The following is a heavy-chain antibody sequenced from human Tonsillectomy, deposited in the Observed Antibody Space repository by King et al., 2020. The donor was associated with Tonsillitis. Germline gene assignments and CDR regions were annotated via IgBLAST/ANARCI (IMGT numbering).Heavy chain of an antibody. CDR1: GGSISGSSYY. CDR2: IYYSGTT. Sequence: QLQESGPGLVKPSETLSLTCTVSGGSISGSSYYWGWIRQPPGKGLEWIGTIYYSGTTYYNPSLKSRVTISVDTSKNQFSLRLRSVTAADTAVYYCARQQGNWFDPWGQGTLVTVSS. J-gene: IGHJ5*02. V-gene: IGHV4-39*07. CDR3: ARQQGNWFDP.